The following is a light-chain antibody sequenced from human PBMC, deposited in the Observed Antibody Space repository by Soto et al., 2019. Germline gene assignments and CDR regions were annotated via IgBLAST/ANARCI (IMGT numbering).Light chain of an antibody. Sequence: EMVLTHPPITLSFSPRQRATLSCSAIQSINKKYLAWYQQEPGQTPRLLIHGVSIRATGIPDRFSGSGSGTDFTLTISRMEPEDFAVYYCQLYSGSPWTFGQGTKV. J-gene: IGKJ1*01. CDR2: GVS. CDR3: QLYSGSPWT. V-gene: IGKV3-20*01. CDR1: QSINKKY.